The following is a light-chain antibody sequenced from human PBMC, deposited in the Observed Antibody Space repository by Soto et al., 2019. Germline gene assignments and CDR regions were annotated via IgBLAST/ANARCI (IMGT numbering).Light chain of an antibody. CDR3: QQYERPQFA. Sequence: EIVLTQSPGTLSLSPGDRATLSCRASQRVSNSYLAWYQQKPGQAPRLLIYDASTRAAGVPDRVTGGGSGTDFSLTISALEPEDFALYFCQQYERPQFAFGQGTRLEI. J-gene: IGKJ2*01. CDR2: DAS. V-gene: IGKV3-20*01. CDR1: QRVSNSY.